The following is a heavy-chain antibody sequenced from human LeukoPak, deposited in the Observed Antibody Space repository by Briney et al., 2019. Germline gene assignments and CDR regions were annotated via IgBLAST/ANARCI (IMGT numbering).Heavy chain of an antibody. CDR3: ARAALGIPAYFYYMDV. D-gene: IGHD3-16*01. V-gene: IGHV3-53*01. Sequence: GGSLRLSCAASGFTVSSNYMSWVRQAPGKGLEWVSVIYSGGSTYYADSVKGRFTISRDNSKNTLYLQMNSLRAEDTAVYYCARAALGIPAYFYYMDVWGKGTTVIVSS. CDR2: IYSGGST. J-gene: IGHJ6*03. CDR1: GFTVSSNY.